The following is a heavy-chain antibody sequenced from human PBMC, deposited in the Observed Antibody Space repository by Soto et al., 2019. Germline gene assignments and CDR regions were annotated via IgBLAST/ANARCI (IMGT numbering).Heavy chain of an antibody. D-gene: IGHD3-3*01. CDR1: GFTFSSYW. CDR2: IKQDGSEK. CDR3: ARDRFGANNWFDP. V-gene: IGHV3-7*03. J-gene: IGHJ5*02. Sequence: GGSLRLSCAASGFTFSSYWMSWVRQAPGKGLEWVANIKQDGSEKYYVDSVKGRFTISRDNAKNSLYLQMNSLRAEDTAVYYCARDRFGANNWFDPWGQGTLVTVSS.